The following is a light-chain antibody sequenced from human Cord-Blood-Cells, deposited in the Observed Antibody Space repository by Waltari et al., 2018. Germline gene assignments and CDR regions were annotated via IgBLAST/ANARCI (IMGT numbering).Light chain of an antibody. Sequence: SYELTQPPSVSVSPGQTARITCSGDALPKQYAYWYQQKPGQAPVLVIYKDSERPSGVPERFSGSSSGTTVTVTISGVQAEDEADYYGQSADSSGTYVVFGGGTKLTVL. CDR2: KDS. J-gene: IGLJ2*01. CDR1: ALPKQY. V-gene: IGLV3-25*03. CDR3: QSADSSGTYVV.